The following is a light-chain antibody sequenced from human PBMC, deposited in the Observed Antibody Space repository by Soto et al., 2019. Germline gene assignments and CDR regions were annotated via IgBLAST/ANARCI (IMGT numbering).Light chain of an antibody. CDR3: CSHANSGSWDVV. V-gene: IGLV2-23*01. J-gene: IGLJ2*01. CDR2: EGT. Sequence: QSALTQPASVSGSPGQSIAISCTGTSNDLGSYHLVSWYQHHPGKAPKLMIYEGTKRPSGVSNRFSGSKSGNTASLTISGLQAEDEADYYCCSHANSGSWDVVFGGGTKVTVL. CDR1: SNDLGSYHL.